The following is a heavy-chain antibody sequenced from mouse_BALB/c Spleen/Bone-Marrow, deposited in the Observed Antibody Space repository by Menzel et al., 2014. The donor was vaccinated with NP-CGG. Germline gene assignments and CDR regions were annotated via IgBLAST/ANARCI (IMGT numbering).Heavy chain of an antibody. V-gene: IGHV5-6-5*01. D-gene: IGHD1-2*01. J-gene: IGHJ4*01. CDR1: SYS. Sequence: SYSMSWVRQTPEQMLAWVASISSGGSTYYPDSVKGRFTISRDNARNILYLQMSSLRSEDTAMYYCAREGGTTAHYYAMDYWGQGPSGTVSS. CDR3: AREGGTTAHYYAMDY. CDR2: ISSGGST.